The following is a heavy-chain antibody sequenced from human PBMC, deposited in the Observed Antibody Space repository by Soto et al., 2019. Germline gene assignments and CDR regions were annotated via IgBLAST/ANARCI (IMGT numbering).Heavy chain of an antibody. CDR1: GYTFTGYY. Sequence: ASVKVSCKASGYTFTGYYMHWVRQAPGQGLEWMGWINPNSGGTNYAQKFQGWVTMARDTSISTAYMELSRLRSDDTAVYYCARDGRKADYYYYYYMDAWGKGTTVTVSS. J-gene: IGHJ6*03. CDR2: INPNSGGT. CDR3: ARDGRKADYYYYYYMDA. V-gene: IGHV1-2*04.